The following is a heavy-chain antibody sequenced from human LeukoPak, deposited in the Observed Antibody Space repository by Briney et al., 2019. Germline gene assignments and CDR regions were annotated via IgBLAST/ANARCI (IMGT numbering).Heavy chain of an antibody. CDR1: GFTFSDYY. CDR2: IRSSGSTI. Sequence: GGSLRLSCAASGFTFSDYYMSWIRQAPGKGLEWVSYIRSSGSTIYYADSVKGRLTISRDNAKNSVYLQMNSLRAEDTAVYYCARRGSSGSFAANWGQGTLVTVSS. D-gene: IGHD1-26*01. V-gene: IGHV3-11*01. CDR3: ARRGSSGSFAAN. J-gene: IGHJ4*02.